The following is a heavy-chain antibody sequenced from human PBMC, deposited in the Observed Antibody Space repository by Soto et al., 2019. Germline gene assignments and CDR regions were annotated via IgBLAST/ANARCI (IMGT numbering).Heavy chain of an antibody. V-gene: IGHV3-7*01. J-gene: IGHJ4*02. CDR2: IKHDGSER. Sequence: EVQLVESGGGLVQPGGSLRLYCAASGFRFNTHWMSWVRQAPGKGLEWVDNIKHDGSERNHVDSVRGRFTISIDNAKSSLYLQMNSLRVEDTAVYYCARELSWSGRDYWGQGTLVIVSP. CDR1: GFRFNTHW. D-gene: IGHD3-10*01. CDR3: ARELSWSGRDY.